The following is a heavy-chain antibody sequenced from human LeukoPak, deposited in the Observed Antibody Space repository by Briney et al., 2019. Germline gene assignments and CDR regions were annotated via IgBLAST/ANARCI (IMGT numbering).Heavy chain of an antibody. V-gene: IGHV4-59*08. CDR3: ARHYIPDYSSDY. D-gene: IGHD2-15*01. J-gene: IGHJ4*02. CDR2: IYSTGST. CDR1: GGSISNYY. Sequence: SETLSLTCTVSGGSISNYYWSWIRQPPGKGLEWIGYIYSTGSTNYNPSLKSRVTISVDTSKNQFSLNLSSVTAADTAVYYCARHYIPDYSSDYWGQGTLVTVSS.